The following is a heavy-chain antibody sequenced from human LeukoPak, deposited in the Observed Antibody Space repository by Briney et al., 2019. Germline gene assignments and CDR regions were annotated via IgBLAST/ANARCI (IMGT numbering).Heavy chain of an antibody. CDR3: ARAIVVVPAAPDY. CDR2: ISYDGSNK. D-gene: IGHD2-2*01. V-gene: IGHV3-30-3*01. Sequence: PGGSLRLSCAASGFTFSSYAMHWIRQAPGKGLEWVAVISYDGSNKYCADSVKGRFTISRDNSKNTLYLQMNSLRAEDTAVYYCARAIVVVPAAPDYWGQGTLVTVSS. J-gene: IGHJ4*02. CDR1: GFTFSSYA.